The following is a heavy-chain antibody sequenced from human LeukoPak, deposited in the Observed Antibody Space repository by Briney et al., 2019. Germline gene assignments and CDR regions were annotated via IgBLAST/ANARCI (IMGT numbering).Heavy chain of an antibody. J-gene: IGHJ5*02. CDR2: LKSRSQGGTA. V-gene: IGHV3-15*01. CDR1: GFTFNTAY. CDR3: ATDRNWFDP. Sequence: GGSLRLSCAASGFTFNTAYMSWLRQTPGKGLEWVGRLKSRSQGGTADYAAPVKGRFTISRDDSKNTLYLQTNSLKIEDTGVYYCATDRNWFDPWGQGTLVTVSS.